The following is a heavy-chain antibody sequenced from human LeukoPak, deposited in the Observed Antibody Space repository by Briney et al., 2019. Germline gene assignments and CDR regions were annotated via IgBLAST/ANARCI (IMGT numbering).Heavy chain of an antibody. Sequence: ASVKVSCKASGFTFTGYYIHWVRQAPGQGLEWMGWINPNNGGTNYAQTFQDRVTMTRDTSISTAYMELSSLRSDDTAFYYCARAPMGAAALYWGQGTLVTVSS. J-gene: IGHJ4*02. D-gene: IGHD6-13*01. CDR1: GFTFTGYY. CDR3: ARAPMGAAALY. V-gene: IGHV1-2*02. CDR2: INPNNGGT.